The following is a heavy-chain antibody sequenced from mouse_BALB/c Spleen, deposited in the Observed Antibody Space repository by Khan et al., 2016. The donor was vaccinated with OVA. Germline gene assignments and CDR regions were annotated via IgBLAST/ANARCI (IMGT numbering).Heavy chain of an antibody. CDR1: GFTFSAYS. D-gene: IGHD4-1*01. V-gene: IGHV5-6*01. J-gene: IGHJ3*01. CDR3: ASHLTGSFAY. CDR2: ISSGADYT. Sequence: EGELVESGGDLVKPGGSLKLSCAASGFTFSAYSMSWVRQTPDKRLEWVATISSGADYTYYPDGVKGRFTISRDNAKNTLYLQMSSLKSEDTAMYYCASHLTGSFAYWGQGTLVTVSA.